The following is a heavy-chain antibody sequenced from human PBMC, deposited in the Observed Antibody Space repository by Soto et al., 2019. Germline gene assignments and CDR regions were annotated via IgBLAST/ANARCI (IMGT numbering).Heavy chain of an antibody. CDR1: GGTFSSYT. CDR2: IVPILGVP. Sequence: QVQLVQSGAEVKKPGSSVKVSCKASGGTFSSYTVSWVRQAPGQGLEWMGRIVPILGVPNYAQRFQGRVTITEDKGTNTAYMELSSLRSEDTAVYSFARDRYAYGSGSTIDYWGQGTLVNVSS. CDR3: ARDRYAYGSGSTIDY. J-gene: IGHJ4*02. V-gene: IGHV1-69*08. D-gene: IGHD3-10*01.